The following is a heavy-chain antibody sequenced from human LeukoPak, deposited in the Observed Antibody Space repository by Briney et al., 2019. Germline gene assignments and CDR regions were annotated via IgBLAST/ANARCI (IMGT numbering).Heavy chain of an antibody. J-gene: IGHJ6*03. CDR2: IKSKTDGGTT. D-gene: IGHD3-10*01. Sequence: PGGSLRLSCAAPGFTFSNAWMSWVRQAPGKGLEWVGRIKSKTDGGTTDYAAPVKGRFTISRDDSKNTLYLQMNSLKTEDTAVYYCTTTYYGSGSGYYYYYMDVWGKGTTVTVS. CDR3: TTTYYGSGSGYYYYYMDV. V-gene: IGHV3-15*01. CDR1: GFTFSNAW.